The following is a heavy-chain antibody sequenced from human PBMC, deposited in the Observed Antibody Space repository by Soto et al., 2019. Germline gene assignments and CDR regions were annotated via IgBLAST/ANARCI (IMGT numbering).Heavy chain of an antibody. CDR2: IIPILGIA. Sequence: SVKVSCKASGGTFSSYTISWVRQAPGQGLEWMGRIIPILGIANYAQKFQGRVTITADKSTSTAYMELSSLRSEDTAVYYCARAREAGSSSDLDYWGQGTLVTVSS. V-gene: IGHV1-69*02. D-gene: IGHD6-6*01. CDR3: ARAREAGSSSDLDY. CDR1: GGTFSSYT. J-gene: IGHJ4*02.